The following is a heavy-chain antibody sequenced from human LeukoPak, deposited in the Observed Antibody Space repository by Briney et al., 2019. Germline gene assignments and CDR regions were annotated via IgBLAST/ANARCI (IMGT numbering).Heavy chain of an antibody. V-gene: IGHV1-18*01. D-gene: IGHD2-2*01. J-gene: IGHJ4*02. CDR2: ISAYNVNT. CDR3: ARAEYCISTSCYSGGRLYSSSAGDY. Sequence: ASVKVSCKASGYTFTTSGISWVRQAPGQGLERMGWISAYNVNTNYAQKLQGRVTMTTDTSTSTAYMELRSLRSDDTAVYYCARAEYCISTSCYSGGRLYSSSAGDYWGQGTLVTVSS. CDR1: GYTFTTSG.